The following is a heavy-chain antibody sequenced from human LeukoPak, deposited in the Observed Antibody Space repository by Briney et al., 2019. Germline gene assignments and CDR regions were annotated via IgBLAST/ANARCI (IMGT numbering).Heavy chain of an antibody. CDR1: GGSISSYQ. J-gene: IGHJ4*02. Sequence: SETLSLTCTVSGGSISSYQWSWIRQPPGKGLEWIGNIYYSGSTNYSPSLKSRVIISVDTSKNQFSLKLSPVTAADTAVYYCARVGVDHSGNIIKYFFDYWGQGSLVTVSS. CDR3: ARVGVDHSGNIIKYFFDY. D-gene: IGHD4-23*01. CDR2: IYYSGST. V-gene: IGHV4-59*01.